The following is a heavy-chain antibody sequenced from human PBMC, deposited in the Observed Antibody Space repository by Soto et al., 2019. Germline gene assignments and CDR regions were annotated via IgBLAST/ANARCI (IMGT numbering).Heavy chain of an antibody. CDR1: GFTFSSYS. J-gene: IGHJ4*02. V-gene: IGHV3-21*02. CDR3: ARLLHFDSSDYSL. CDR2: ISSSSDYI. D-gene: IGHD3-22*01. Sequence: EVQLVESGGRLVRTGGSLRLSCVASGFTFSSYSMNWVRQAPGKGLEWVSSISSSSDYIFYADSLKGRFTISRDNAKNPLYLQMNSLRAEDTAIDYCARLLHFDSSDYSLWGQGTLVTVSS.